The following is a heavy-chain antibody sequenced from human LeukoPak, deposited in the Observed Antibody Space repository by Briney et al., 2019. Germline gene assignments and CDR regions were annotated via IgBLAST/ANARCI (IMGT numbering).Heavy chain of an antibody. CDR3: ARLRYFDGYALGY. J-gene: IGHJ4*02. V-gene: IGHV1-8*01. D-gene: IGHD3-9*01. CDR1: GYTFTSYD. Sequence: ASVKVSCKASGYTFTSYDINWVRQATGPGLEWMGWMNPNSGNRGYAQKFHARVTMPRNTSISQAYMEPSSLRSEDTAVYYCARLRYFDGYALGYWGQGTLVTVSS. CDR2: MNPNSGNR.